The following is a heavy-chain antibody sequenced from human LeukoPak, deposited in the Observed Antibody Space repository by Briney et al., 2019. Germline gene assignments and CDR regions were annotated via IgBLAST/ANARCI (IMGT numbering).Heavy chain of an antibody. D-gene: IGHD1/OR15-1a*01. CDR1: GDSVNSGSYY. J-gene: IGHJ4*02. V-gene: IGHV4-39*07. Sequence: SETLSLTCTVSGDSVNSGSYYWSWVRQPPGKGLEWIGNIYSTGSAYYNPSLKSRVTMSIDTSKNQFSLQLSSVTAADTAVYYCARKPIVNNAWYYFDYWGQGTLVTVSS. CDR2: IYSTGSA. CDR3: ARKPIVNNAWYYFDY.